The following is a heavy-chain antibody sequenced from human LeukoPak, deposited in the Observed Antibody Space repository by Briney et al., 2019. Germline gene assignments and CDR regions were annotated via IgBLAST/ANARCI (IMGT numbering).Heavy chain of an antibody. CDR3: ARVIDSQLWLYYYYMDV. CDR1: GFTFSSYE. Sequence: GGSLRLSCAASGFTFSSYEMNWVRQAPGKGLEWVSYISSSGSTIYYADSVKGRFTISRDNAKNSLYLQMNSLRAEDTAVYYCARVIDSQLWLYYYYMDVWGKGTTVTVSS. D-gene: IGHD5-18*01. CDR2: ISSSGSTI. J-gene: IGHJ6*03. V-gene: IGHV3-48*03.